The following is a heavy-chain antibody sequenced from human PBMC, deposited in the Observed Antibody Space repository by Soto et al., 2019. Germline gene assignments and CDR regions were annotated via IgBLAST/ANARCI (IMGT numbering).Heavy chain of an antibody. CDR3: ARDSLDYSDYYYYYGMDV. CDR1: GYTFTGDY. CDR2: INPNSGGT. V-gene: IGHV1-2*02. J-gene: IGHJ6*02. Sequence: RASGKVSCKASGYTFTGDYMHWVRQAPGEGLEWMGWINPNSGGTNYAQKFQGRVTMTRDTSISTAYMELSRLRSDDTAVYYCARDSLDYSDYYYYYGMDVWGQGTTVPVSS. D-gene: IGHD4-4*01.